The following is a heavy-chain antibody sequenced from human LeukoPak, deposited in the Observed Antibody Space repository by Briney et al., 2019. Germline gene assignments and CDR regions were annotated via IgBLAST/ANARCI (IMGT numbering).Heavy chain of an antibody. J-gene: IGHJ4*02. D-gene: IGHD6-19*01. CDR2: INHSGTT. V-gene: IGHV4-34*01. CDR1: GGSFSDYY. Sequence: SETLSLTCAVYGGSFSDYYWSWIRQPPGKGLEWIGEINHSGTTNYNPSLKSRVTISVDTSKNQFSLKMNSVTAADTAVYYCARGELQYNSGRYAVRVLDCLVQATLVSVSS. CDR3: ARGELQYNSGRYAVRVLDC.